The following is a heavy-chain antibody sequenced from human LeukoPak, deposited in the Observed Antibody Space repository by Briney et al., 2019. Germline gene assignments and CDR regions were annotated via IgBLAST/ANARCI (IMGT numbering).Heavy chain of an antibody. CDR1: GYSFTSYW. CDR2: IYPGDSDT. J-gene: IGHJ3*02. CDR3: ARSHSSGWYGESAFDI. D-gene: IGHD6-19*01. V-gene: IGHV5-51*01. Sequence: GESLKISCKGSGYSFTSYWIGWVRQMPGKGLEWMGIIYPGDSDTRYSPSFQGQVTISADKSISTAYLQWSSLKASDTAMYYCARSHSSGWYGESAFDIWGQGTMVTVSS.